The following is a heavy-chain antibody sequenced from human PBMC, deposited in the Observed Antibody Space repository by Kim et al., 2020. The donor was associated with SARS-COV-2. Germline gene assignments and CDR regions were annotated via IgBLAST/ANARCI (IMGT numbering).Heavy chain of an antibody. D-gene: IGHD1-1*01. V-gene: IGHV4-61*01. CDR2: IYKTRRT. J-gene: IGHJ4*02. Sequence: SETLSLTCTVSGGSVSSDNCYWNWFRQPPGKRLEWIGDIYKTRRTNYNPSLESRVTISLETSKNQFSLNLRSVTAADTAIYYCTRGDLWKQFYWGQGTPVTVSS. CDR1: GGSVSSDNCY. CDR3: TRGDLWKQFY.